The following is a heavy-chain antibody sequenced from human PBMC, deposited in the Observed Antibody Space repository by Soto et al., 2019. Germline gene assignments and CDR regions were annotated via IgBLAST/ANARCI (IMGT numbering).Heavy chain of an antibody. D-gene: IGHD4-4*01. J-gene: IGHJ5*02. CDR2: IKPDESEK. Sequence: GGSLRLSCTAYGFTFSDSWMTWVRQAPGKGLEWVARIKPDESEKKYADSVKGRFSISRDNAKNSMYFQMDSLRGEDTAVYYCVRGGSNYASWGQGTLVTVSS. CDR3: VRGGSNYAS. CDR1: GFTFSDSW. V-gene: IGHV3-7*01.